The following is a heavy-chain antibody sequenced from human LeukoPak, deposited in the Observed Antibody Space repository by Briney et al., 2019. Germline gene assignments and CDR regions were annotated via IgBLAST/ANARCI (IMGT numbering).Heavy chain of an antibody. CDR2: IYTSGST. J-gene: IGHJ4*02. V-gene: IGHV4-4*07. CDR1: GGXISSYY. Sequence: SETLSLTCTVSGGXISSYYCSWIRQPAGKGREWIGRIYTSGSTDYSPSLKSRVTMSVDTSKNQFSLRLSSVTAADTAVYYCARETGSTSCFDYWGRGTLVTVSS. CDR3: ARETGSTSCFDY. D-gene: IGHD2-2*01.